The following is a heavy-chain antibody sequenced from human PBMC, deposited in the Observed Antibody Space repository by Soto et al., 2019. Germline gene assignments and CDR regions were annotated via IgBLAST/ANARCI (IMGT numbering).Heavy chain of an antibody. D-gene: IGHD2-2*01. CDR3: TTVYNSTGLG. CDR2: IKSKISGGTT. CDR1: GFIFSNAW. J-gene: IGHJ4*02. Sequence: DEQLVESGGGLVKPGGSLRLSCAASGFIFSNAWMSWVRQAPGKGLEWVGRIKSKISGGTTEYAAPGKGRFTVSRDDSERTVYLNMNSLKTEDTALYYCTTVYNSTGLGWGPGTLVSVSS. V-gene: IGHV3-15*07.